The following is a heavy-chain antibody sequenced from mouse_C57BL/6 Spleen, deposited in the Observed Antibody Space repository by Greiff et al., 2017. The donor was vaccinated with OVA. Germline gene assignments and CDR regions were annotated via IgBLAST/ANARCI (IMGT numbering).Heavy chain of an antibody. Sequence: VQLQQSGAELVKPGASVKLSCKASGYTFTSYWMQWVKQRPGQGLEWIGEIDPSDSYTNYNQKFKGKATLTVDTSSSTAYMQLSSLTSEDSAVYYCATYYSNYGGFAYWGQGTLVTVSA. D-gene: IGHD2-5*01. CDR2: IDPSDSYT. CDR1: GYTFTSYW. J-gene: IGHJ3*01. CDR3: ATYYSNYGGFAY. V-gene: IGHV1-50*01.